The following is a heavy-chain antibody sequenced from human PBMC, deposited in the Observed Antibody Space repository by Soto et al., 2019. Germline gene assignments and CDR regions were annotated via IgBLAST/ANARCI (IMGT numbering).Heavy chain of an antibody. V-gene: IGHV3-23*01. CDR2: ISGSGGST. CDR3: AKAVKADDFWSTNILHFEY. D-gene: IGHD3-3*01. Sequence: GGSLRLSCAASGFTFSSYAMSWVRQAPGKGLEWVSAISGSGGSTYYADSVKGRFTISRDNSKNTLYLQMNSLRAEDTAVYYCAKAVKADDFWSTNILHFEYWGQGTLVNVSS. J-gene: IGHJ4*02. CDR1: GFTFSSYA.